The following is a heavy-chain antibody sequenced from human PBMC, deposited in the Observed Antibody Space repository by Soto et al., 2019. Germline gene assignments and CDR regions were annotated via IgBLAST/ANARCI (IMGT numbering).Heavy chain of an antibody. V-gene: IGHV3-49*03. CDR1: GFTLGDYA. CDR3: ASDFREYYYYGMDV. Sequence: GGSLRLSCTASGFTLGDYAMSWFRQAPGKGLEWVGFIRSKAYGGTTEYAASVKGRFTISRDDSKSIAYLQMNSLKTEDTAVYYCASDFREYYYYGMDVWGQGTTVTVSS. D-gene: IGHD3-3*01. J-gene: IGHJ6*02. CDR2: IRSKAYGGTT.